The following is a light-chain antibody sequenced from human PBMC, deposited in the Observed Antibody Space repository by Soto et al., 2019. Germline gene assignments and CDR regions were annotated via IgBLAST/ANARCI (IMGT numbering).Light chain of an antibody. CDR1: SSNIGSNT. CDR3: AAWDDSLNGRYV. Sequence: QSVLTQPLSASGTPGQRVTISCSGSSSNIGSNTVNWYQQLPGTAPKLLIYSNNQRPSGVPDRFSGSKSGTSASLAISGLQSEDEADYYCAAWDDSLNGRYVFGTGTQLTVL. J-gene: IGLJ1*01. CDR2: SNN. V-gene: IGLV1-44*01.